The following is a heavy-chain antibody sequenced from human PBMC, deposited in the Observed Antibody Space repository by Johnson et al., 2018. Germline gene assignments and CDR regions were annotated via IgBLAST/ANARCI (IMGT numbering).Heavy chain of an antibody. CDR2: IYYSGST. CDR3: ARGGSNPSDYYGRDV. D-gene: IGHD4-23*01. V-gene: IGHV4-59*01. J-gene: IGHJ6*02. Sequence: QVQLQESGPGLVKPSETLSLTCIVSGGSISSYYWSWIRQPPGKGLEWIGYIYYSGSTNYNPSLKSRVTISVDTSKNQFSLKLSSVTAADTAVYYWARGGSNPSDYYGRDVGGQGTTVTVSS. CDR1: GGSISSYY.